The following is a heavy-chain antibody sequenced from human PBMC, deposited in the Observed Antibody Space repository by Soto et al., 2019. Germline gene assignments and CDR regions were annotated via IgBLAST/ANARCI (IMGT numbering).Heavy chain of an antibody. CDR1: GYTFTNYG. V-gene: IGHV1-18*01. CDR3: SRGTSIPASGDY. J-gene: IGHJ4*01. CDR2: VSAYNGER. Sequence: QVQLVQSGAEVKKPGASVKVSCKASGYTFTNYGINWVRQAPGQGLEWLGWVSAYNGERRYAQRVQVSVIMTTSTSTTSAYMEFRSLRSNDTSVYYCSRGTSIPASGDYWGQGTLVTVSS. D-gene: IGHD6-6*01.